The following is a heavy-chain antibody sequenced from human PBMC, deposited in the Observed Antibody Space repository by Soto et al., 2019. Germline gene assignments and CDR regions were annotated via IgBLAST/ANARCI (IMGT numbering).Heavy chain of an antibody. D-gene: IGHD6-13*01. J-gene: IGHJ4*02. CDR3: ARLDSSSWAFDY. Sequence: EMQLVESGGGLVQPGGSLRLSCAASGFTFGSYWMNWVRQGPGKGLVWVSRINRDGSDTSYAYSVKGRFTISRDNAKNTLYLQMHSLRAEDTAVYYCARLDSSSWAFDYWGQGTLVTVSS. V-gene: IGHV3-74*01. CDR2: INRDGSDT. CDR1: GFTFGSYW.